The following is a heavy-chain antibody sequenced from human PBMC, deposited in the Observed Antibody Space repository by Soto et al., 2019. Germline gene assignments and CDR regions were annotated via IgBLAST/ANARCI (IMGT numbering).Heavy chain of an antibody. J-gene: IGHJ5*02. Sequence: SETLSLTCTVSGGSISSSSYYWGWIRQPPGKGLEWIGSIYYSGSTYYNPSLKSRVTISVDTSKNQFSLKLSSVTAADTAVYYCARQWSSSSWYWFDPWGQGTLVTVSS. CDR3: ARQWSSSSWYWFDP. CDR1: GGSISSSSYY. V-gene: IGHV4-39*01. CDR2: IYYSGST. D-gene: IGHD6-13*01.